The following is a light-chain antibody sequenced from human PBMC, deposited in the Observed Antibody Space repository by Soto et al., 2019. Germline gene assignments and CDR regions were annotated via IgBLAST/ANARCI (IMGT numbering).Light chain of an antibody. Sequence: DIQMTQFPSTLSASVGDRVTITCRASQSISNWLAWYQQKPGKAPKLLIYKASSLESGVPSRFSGSGSGTEFTLTISSLQPDDFATYYCQQYNTYSSTFGPGTKVDIK. V-gene: IGKV1-5*03. CDR1: QSISNW. CDR3: QQYNTYSST. J-gene: IGKJ3*01. CDR2: KAS.